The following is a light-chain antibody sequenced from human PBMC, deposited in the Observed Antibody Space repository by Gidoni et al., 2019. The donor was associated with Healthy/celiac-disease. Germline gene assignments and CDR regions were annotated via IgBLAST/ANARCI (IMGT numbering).Light chain of an antibody. CDR1: QSVLYSSNNKNY. CDR3: QXXXSTXXT. Sequence: VMTQSPDSLAVSLGERATINCKSSQSVLYSSNNKNYLAWYQQKPGQPPKLLIYWASTPESXXXDRXXGSGXXTDXXXTIXXXQAXXVAXXXCQXXXSTXXTFXXXTKVEIK. J-gene: IGKJ1*01. CDR2: WAS. V-gene: IGKV4-1*01.